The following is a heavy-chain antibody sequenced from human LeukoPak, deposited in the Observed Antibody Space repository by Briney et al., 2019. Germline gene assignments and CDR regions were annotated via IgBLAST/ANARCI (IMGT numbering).Heavy chain of an antibody. CDR2: INPNSGGT. CDR1: RYTFTGYY. Sequence: ASVKVSCKASRYTFTGYYMHWVRQAPGQGLEWMGWINPNSGGTNYAQKFQGRVTMTRDTSIGTAYMELSRLRSDDTAVYYCARDIVMVTYWFDPWGQGTLATVSS. V-gene: IGHV1-2*02. CDR3: ARDIVMVTYWFDP. J-gene: IGHJ5*02. D-gene: IGHD5-18*01.